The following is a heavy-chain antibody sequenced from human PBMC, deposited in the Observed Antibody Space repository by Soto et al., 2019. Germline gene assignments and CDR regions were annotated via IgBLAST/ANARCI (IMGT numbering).Heavy chain of an antibody. CDR1: GYTFTSYY. CDR2: INPSGGST. J-gene: IGHJ5*02. V-gene: IGHV1-46*01. Sequence: QVQLVQSGAEVKKPGASVKVSCKASGYTFTSYYMHWVRQAPGQGLEWMGIINPSGGSTSYAQKFQGRVTMTRDTSPSTVYMELSSLRSEDTAVYYCARDLPTEMVATLGLGWFDPWGQGTLVTVSS. CDR3: ARDLPTEMVATLGLGWFDP. D-gene: IGHD5-12*01.